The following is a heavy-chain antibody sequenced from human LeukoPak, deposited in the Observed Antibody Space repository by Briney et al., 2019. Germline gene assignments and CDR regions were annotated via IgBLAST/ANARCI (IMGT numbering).Heavy chain of an antibody. Sequence: GGSLRLSCAASGFIFSSYWMSWVRQAPGKGLGWVAHIKQDGSEKYYVDSVKGRFTISRDNAKNSQYLQMNNLRAEDTAVYYCARGKRGYSFGDYWGQGTLVTVSS. D-gene: IGHD5-18*01. V-gene: IGHV3-7*01. J-gene: IGHJ4*02. CDR2: IKQDGSEK. CDR1: GFIFSSYW. CDR3: ARGKRGYSFGDY.